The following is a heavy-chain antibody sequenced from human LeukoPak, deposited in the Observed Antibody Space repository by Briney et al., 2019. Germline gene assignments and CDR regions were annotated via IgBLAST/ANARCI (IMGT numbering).Heavy chain of an antibody. Sequence: GGSLRLSCAASGFTFSGYWMSWVRQAPGKGLEWVANIKPDGSDKAYVDSVKGRFTISRDNTKNSLYLQMSSLRAEDTDVYYCARAMTWGQGTLVSVSS. CDR1: GFTFSGYW. J-gene: IGHJ5*02. CDR3: ARAMT. CDR2: IKPDGSDK. V-gene: IGHV3-7*01.